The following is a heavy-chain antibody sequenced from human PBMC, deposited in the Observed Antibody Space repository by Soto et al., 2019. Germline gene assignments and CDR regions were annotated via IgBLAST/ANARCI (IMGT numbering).Heavy chain of an antibody. CDR1: GGSISSGGYY. V-gene: IGHV4-31*03. J-gene: IGHJ4*02. D-gene: IGHD6-13*01. Sequence: PSETLSLTCTVSGGSISSGGYYWSWIRQHPGKGLEWIGYIYYSGSTYYNPSLKSRVTISVDTSKNQFSLKLSSVTAADTAVYYCEREQQPGLNFDYWGQGTLVTVSS. CDR3: EREQQPGLNFDY. CDR2: IYYSGST.